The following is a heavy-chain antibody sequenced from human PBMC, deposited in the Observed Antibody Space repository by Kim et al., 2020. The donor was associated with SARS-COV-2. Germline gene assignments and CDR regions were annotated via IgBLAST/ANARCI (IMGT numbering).Heavy chain of an antibody. CDR3: ARALYRWAYGYTAGVDV. J-gene: IGHJ6*01. CDR1: GFTFSNYG. Sequence: GGSLRLSCAASGFTFSNYGMHWVRQAPGKGLEWVAVISYDGSNIYYADSVKGRFTISRDNSKNTLYLQMNSLKTEDTALYYCARALYRWAYGYTAGVDV. CDR2: ISYDGSNI. D-gene: IGHD6-13*01. V-gene: IGHV3-30*03.